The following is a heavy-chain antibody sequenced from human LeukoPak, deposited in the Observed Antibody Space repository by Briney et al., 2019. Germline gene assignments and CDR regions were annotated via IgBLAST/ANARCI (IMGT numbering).Heavy chain of an antibody. CDR2: IYSDGRT. CDR3: ATRPSGDYPYFDY. CDR1: GFTVSRKY. Sequence: GGSLRLSCAASGFTVSRKYMSWVRQAPGKGLEWVSLIYSDGRTYYADSVKGRFTVSRDNSKNTLFLQMNSLRAEDTAVYYCATRPSGDYPYFDYWGQGALVTVSS. V-gene: IGHV3-53*01. D-gene: IGHD4-17*01. J-gene: IGHJ4*02.